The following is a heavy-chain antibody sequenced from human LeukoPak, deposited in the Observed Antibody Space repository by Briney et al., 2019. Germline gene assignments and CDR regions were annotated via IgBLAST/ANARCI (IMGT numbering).Heavy chain of an antibody. D-gene: IGHD3-22*01. Sequence: ASVKVSCKASGYTFTSYYMHWVRQAPGQGLEWMGIINPSGGSTSYAQKFQGRVTMTRDTSTGTVYMELSSLRSEDTAVYYCARVPSYYDSSGYTLPGAFDIWGQGTMVTVSS. CDR1: GYTFTSYY. V-gene: IGHV1-46*01. J-gene: IGHJ3*02. CDR2: INPSGGST. CDR3: ARVPSYYDSSGYTLPGAFDI.